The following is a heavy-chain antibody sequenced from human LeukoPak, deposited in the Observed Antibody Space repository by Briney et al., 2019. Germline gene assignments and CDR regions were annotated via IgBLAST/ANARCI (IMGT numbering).Heavy chain of an antibody. CDR2: ISDSGNT. J-gene: IGHJ4*02. Sequence: TSETLSLTCTVSGGSISSYYWSWIRQPPGKGLEWIGYISDSGNTNYNPSLKSRVTMSMDTSKNQFSLKLSSVTAADTAVYYCARVSIYDILTGYYLGGATFDYWGQGTLVTVSS. V-gene: IGHV4-59*01. CDR1: GGSISSYY. CDR3: ARVSIYDILTGYYLGGATFDY. D-gene: IGHD3-9*01.